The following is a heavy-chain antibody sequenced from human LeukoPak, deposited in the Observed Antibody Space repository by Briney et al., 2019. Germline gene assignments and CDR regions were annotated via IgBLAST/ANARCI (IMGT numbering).Heavy chain of an antibody. D-gene: IGHD3-16*01. Sequence: PGGSLRLSCAASGFPFSTFWMTWVRKAPGKGLEWVSNIIQDGSERYYVGSVKGRFTISRDNAKNSLYLQMNSLRAEDTAVYYCAREGASTISHAFDVWGQGTMVTVSS. CDR1: GFPFSTFW. V-gene: IGHV3-7*01. CDR2: IIQDGSER. J-gene: IGHJ3*01. CDR3: AREGASTISHAFDV.